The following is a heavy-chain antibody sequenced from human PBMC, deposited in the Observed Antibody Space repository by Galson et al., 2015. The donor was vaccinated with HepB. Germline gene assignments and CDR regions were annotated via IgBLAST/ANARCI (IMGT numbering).Heavy chain of an antibody. CDR2: IYYSGST. CDR1: GGSISRSSYY. V-gene: IGHV4-39*01. D-gene: IGHD3-9*01. J-gene: IGHJ4*02. CDR3: AKIKYYDMPFDY. Sequence: SETLSLTCTVSGGSISRSSYYWGWIRQPPGKGLEWIGSIYYSGSTYYNPSLKSRVTISVDTSKNQFSLKLSSVTAADTAVYYCAKIKYYDMPFDYWGQGTLVTVSS.